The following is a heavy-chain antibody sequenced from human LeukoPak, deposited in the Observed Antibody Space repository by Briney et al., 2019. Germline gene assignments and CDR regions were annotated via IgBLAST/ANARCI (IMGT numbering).Heavy chain of an antibody. Sequence: PGGSLRLSCAASGFTFSDYYMSWIRQAPGKGLEWVSYISSSGSTIYYADSVKGRFTISRDNAKNSLYLQMNSLRAEDTAVYYCARQYYDFWSGVQSTKPYFDYWGQGTLVTVSS. V-gene: IGHV3-11*04. CDR3: ARQYYDFWSGVQSTKPYFDY. CDR1: GFTFSDYY. J-gene: IGHJ4*02. CDR2: ISSSGSTI. D-gene: IGHD3-3*01.